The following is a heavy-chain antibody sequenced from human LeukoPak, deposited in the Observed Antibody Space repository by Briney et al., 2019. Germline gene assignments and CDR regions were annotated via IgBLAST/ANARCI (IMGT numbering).Heavy chain of an antibody. V-gene: IGHV3-7*01. D-gene: IGHD3-22*01. J-gene: IGHJ4*02. Sequence: GGSLRLSCAASGFTFSSYWTSWVRQAPGKGLEWVANIKQDGSEKYYVDSVKGRFTISRDNAKKSLYLQMNSLRAEDTAVYYCARVGYDSSGYLHFDYWGQGTLVTVSS. CDR3: ARVGYDSSGYLHFDY. CDR2: IKQDGSEK. CDR1: GFTFSSYW.